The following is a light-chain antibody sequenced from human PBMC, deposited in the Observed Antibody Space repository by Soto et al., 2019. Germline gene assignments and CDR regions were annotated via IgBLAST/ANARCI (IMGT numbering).Light chain of an antibody. Sequence: IVLTQSPSTLSLSPGERATLSCRASQNISSYLIWYQQKPGQAPRLLIYDVSNRATGIPARFSGSGSGTDFTLTISSLEPEDFGVYYCQQRWHWPSNAFGQGTRLEIK. V-gene: IGKV3-11*01. J-gene: IGKJ5*01. CDR3: QQRWHWPSNA. CDR1: QNISSY. CDR2: DVS.